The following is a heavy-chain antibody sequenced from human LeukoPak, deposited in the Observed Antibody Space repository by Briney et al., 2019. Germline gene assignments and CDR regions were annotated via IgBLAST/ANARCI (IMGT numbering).Heavy chain of an antibody. Sequence: LPGGSLRLSCAASGFTFSSYGMHWVRQAPGKGLEWVAVISYDGSNKYYADSVKGRFTISRDNSKNTLYLQMNSLKTEDTAVYYCTAWTYSNSDDWGQRTLVTVSS. J-gene: IGHJ4*02. CDR1: GFTFSSYG. CDR2: ISYDGSNK. D-gene: IGHD4-11*01. CDR3: TAWTYSNSDD. V-gene: IGHV3-30*03.